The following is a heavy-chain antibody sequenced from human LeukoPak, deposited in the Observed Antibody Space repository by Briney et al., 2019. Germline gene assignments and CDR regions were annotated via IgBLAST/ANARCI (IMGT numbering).Heavy chain of an antibody. V-gene: IGHV4-59*08. CDR1: GGSISSYY. CDR3: ARHKQTGYYPAGFDP. J-gene: IGHJ5*02. CDR2: IYYSGST. D-gene: IGHD2-8*01. Sequence: PSETLSLTCTVSGGSISSYYWSWIRQPPGKGLEWIGYIYYSGSTNYNPSLKSRVTISVYTSKNQFSLKLSSVTAADTAVYYCARHKQTGYYPAGFDPWGQGTLVTVSS.